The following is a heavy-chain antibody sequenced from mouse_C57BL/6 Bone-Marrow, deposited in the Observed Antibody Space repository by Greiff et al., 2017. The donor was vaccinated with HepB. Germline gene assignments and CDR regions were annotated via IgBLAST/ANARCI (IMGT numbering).Heavy chain of an antibody. Sequence: EVKLMESGGGLVQPGGSLKLSCAASGFTFSDYGMAWVRQAPRKGPEWVAFISNLAYSIYYADTVTGRFTISRENAKNTLYLEMSSLRSEDTAMYYCARSNDYDGYYAMDYWGQGTSVTVSS. CDR2: ISNLAYSI. J-gene: IGHJ4*01. CDR1: GFTFSDYG. D-gene: IGHD2-4*01. CDR3: ARSNDYDGYYAMDY. V-gene: IGHV5-15*01.